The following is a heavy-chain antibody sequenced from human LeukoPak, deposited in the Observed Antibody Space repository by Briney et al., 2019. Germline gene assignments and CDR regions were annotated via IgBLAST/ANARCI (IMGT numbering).Heavy chain of an antibody. D-gene: IGHD2-21*01. CDR1: GFTLSKYW. CDR2: IKEDGSKE. V-gene: IGHV3-7*01. CDR3: AKDPIGGETHFDY. J-gene: IGHJ4*02. Sequence: PGGSLRLSCAASGFTLSKYWMSWVRQAPGKGLEWLADIKEDGSKEYFVDSVKGRFTISRDNSKNTLYLQMNSLRAEDTAVYYCAKDPIGGETHFDYWGQGTLVTVSS.